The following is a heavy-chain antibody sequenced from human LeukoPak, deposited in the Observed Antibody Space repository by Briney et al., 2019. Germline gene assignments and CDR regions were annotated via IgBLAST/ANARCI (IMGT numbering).Heavy chain of an antibody. CDR3: ARRGDGYNPDY. J-gene: IGHJ4*02. V-gene: IGHV4-38-2*01. D-gene: IGHD5-24*01. CDR1: GYSISSGYY. Sequence: SETLSLTCAVSGYSISSGYYWGWIRQPPGKGLEWIGNIYHSGYTFYNPSLESRVAISVDTSKNQFSLKLTSVIAADTAVYYCARRGDGYNPDYWGQGTLVTVSS. CDR2: IYHSGYT.